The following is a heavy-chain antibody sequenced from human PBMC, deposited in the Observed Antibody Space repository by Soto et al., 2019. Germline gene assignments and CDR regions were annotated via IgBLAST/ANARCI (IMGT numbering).Heavy chain of an antibody. J-gene: IGHJ6*03. Sequence: GGSLRLSCAASGFTFDDYAMHWVRQAPGKGLEWVSGISWNSGSIGYADSVEGRFTISRDNAKNSLYLQMNSLRAEDTALYYCATIAARFYMDVWGKGTTVTVSS. CDR3: ATIAARFYMDV. D-gene: IGHD6-6*01. V-gene: IGHV3-9*01. CDR1: GFTFDDYA. CDR2: ISWNSGSI.